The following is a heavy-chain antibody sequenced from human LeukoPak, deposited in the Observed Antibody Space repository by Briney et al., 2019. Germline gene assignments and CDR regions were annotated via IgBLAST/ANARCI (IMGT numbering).Heavy chain of an antibody. CDR1: GYSISSGYY. Sequence: SETLSLTCAVSGYSISSGYYWGWIRQPPGKGLEWIGSIYHSGSTYCNPSLKSRVTISVDTSKNQFSLKLSSVTAADTAVYYCARERVRGVHWFDPWGQGTLVTVSS. CDR2: IYHSGST. V-gene: IGHV4-38-2*02. J-gene: IGHJ5*02. CDR3: ARERVRGVHWFDP. D-gene: IGHD3-10*01.